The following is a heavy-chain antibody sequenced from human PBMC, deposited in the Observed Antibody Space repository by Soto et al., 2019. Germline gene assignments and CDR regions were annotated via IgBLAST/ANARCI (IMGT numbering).Heavy chain of an antibody. CDR2: IYSGGST. J-gene: IGHJ4*02. CDR3: ARKPDYSGDYFYFDY. V-gene: IGHV3-66*01. CDR1: GFTVSSNY. D-gene: IGHD4-17*01. Sequence: GGSLRLSCAASGFTVSSNYMSWVRQAPGKGLEWVSVIYSGGSTYYADSVKGRFTLSRDHSKNTLYLQMNSLRAEDTAVYYCARKPDYSGDYFYFDYWGQGTLVTVSS.